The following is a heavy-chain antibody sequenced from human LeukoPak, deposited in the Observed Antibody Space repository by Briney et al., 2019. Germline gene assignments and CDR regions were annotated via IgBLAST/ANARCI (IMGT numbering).Heavy chain of an antibody. V-gene: IGHV4-39*01. J-gene: IGHJ4*02. D-gene: IGHD3-3*01. CDR3: AAENGNFWIGYHYFED. CDR1: GGSIGSSSYY. CDR2: IYFDGNT. Sequence: PSETLSLTCTVSGGSIGSSSYYWGWIRQAPGKGLEWIGTIYFDGNTFYNLSLKSRVTLSVDMSKSQFSLRLASVTAADTAIYYCAAENGNFWIGYHYFEDWGQGSLVSVSS.